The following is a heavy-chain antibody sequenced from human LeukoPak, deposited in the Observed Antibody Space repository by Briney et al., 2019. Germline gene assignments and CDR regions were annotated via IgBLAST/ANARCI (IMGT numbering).Heavy chain of an antibody. V-gene: IGHV1-8*01. CDR1: GYTFTTHD. CDR2: MNPNSGNT. D-gene: IGHD2-8*02. CDR3: ARGIRKVLPSAFDI. J-gene: IGHJ3*02. Sequence: ASVKVSCKASGYTFTTHDVNWVRQATGQGLEWMGWMNPNSGNTGYAQKFQGRVTMTRNTSISTAYMELSSLRSEDTAVYYCARGIRKVLPSAFDIWGQGTTVTVSS.